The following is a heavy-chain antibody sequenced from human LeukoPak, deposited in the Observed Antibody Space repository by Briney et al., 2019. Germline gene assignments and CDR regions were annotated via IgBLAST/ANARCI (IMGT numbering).Heavy chain of an antibody. J-gene: IGHJ4*02. D-gene: IGHD1-26*01. CDR1: APSISSYY. Sequence: SQTPSPTLPVAAPSISSYYWSWVRQPPGKGLEWVGYIYYSGSTNDNPSLKSRVTMSVDSSKNQSSLKLSSVTAADTAVYYCVRGGIVRTTVRIPLFDYWGEGSLVTVSA. V-gene: IGHV4-59*01. CDR3: VRGGIVRTTVRIPLFDY. CDR2: IYYSGST.